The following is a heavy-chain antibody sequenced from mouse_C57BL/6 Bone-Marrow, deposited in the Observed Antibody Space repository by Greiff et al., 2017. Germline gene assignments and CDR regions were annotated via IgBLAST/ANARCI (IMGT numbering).Heavy chain of an antibody. J-gene: IGHJ3*01. CDR2: IRLKSDNYAT. V-gene: IGHV6-3*01. CDR1: GFTFSNYW. Sequence: EVQLQESGGGLVQPGGSMKLSCVASGFTFSNYWMNWVRQSPEKGLEWVAQIRLKSDNYATHYAESVKGRFTISWDDSKSSVYLQMNNLSAEDTEINYCTGGAWFAYWGQGTLVTVST. CDR3: TGGAWFAY.